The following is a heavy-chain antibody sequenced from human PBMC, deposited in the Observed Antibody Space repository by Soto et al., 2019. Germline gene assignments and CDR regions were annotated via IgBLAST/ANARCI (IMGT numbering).Heavy chain of an antibody. Sequence: QVQLVQSGAEVRKPGASVKVSCKASGYIFSSYGISWVRQAPGQGLEWMGWISPYNGDTNYAQKLQGRVTMTTDTSTSTAYMELRSLRSDDTAVYYCARDLYNYDRSGWDDAFDMWGQGTMVTVSS. CDR1: GYIFSSYG. D-gene: IGHD3-22*01. CDR3: ARDLYNYDRSGWDDAFDM. J-gene: IGHJ3*02. V-gene: IGHV1-18*04. CDR2: ISPYNGDT.